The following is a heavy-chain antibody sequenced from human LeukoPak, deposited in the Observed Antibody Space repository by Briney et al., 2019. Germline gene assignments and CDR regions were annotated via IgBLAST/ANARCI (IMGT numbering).Heavy chain of an antibody. CDR1: GGTFSIYA. CDR3: ASEHSRSWYDRPYSFDY. CDR2: ISPIFGTA. J-gene: IGHJ4*02. V-gene: IGHV1-69*01. Sequence: GSSVKVSFKASGGTFSIYAISWGRQAPGQGLGLMGGISPIFGTANYAQKFQGRVTTTADESTSTAYMELSSLRSEDTAVYYCASEHSRSWYDRPYSFDYWGQGTLVTVSS. D-gene: IGHD6-13*01.